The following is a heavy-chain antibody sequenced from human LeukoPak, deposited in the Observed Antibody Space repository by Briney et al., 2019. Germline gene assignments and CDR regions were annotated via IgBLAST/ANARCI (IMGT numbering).Heavy chain of an antibody. CDR1: GYTFTSYD. Sequence: ASVRVSCKASGYTFTSYDINWVRQATGQGLEWMGWMNPNSGNTGYAQKFQGRVTMTRNTSISTAYMELSSLRSEDTAVYYCARGRRWLQLRHVFDYWDQGTLVTVSS. D-gene: IGHD5-24*01. J-gene: IGHJ4*02. CDR3: ARGRRWLQLRHVFDY. CDR2: MNPNSGNT. V-gene: IGHV1-8*01.